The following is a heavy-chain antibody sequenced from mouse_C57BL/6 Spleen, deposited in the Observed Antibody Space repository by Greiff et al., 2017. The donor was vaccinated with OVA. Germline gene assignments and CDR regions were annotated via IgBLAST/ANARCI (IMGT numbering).Heavy chain of an antibody. CDR3: ARFPDYDYDEAY. Sequence: QVQLQQSGAELVRPGASVKLSCKASGYTFTDYYINWVKQRPGQGLEWIARIYPGSGNTYYNEKFKGKATLTAEKSSSTAYMQLSSLTSEDSAVYFCARFPDYDYDEAYWGQGTLVTVSA. D-gene: IGHD2-4*01. CDR2: IYPGSGNT. J-gene: IGHJ3*01. V-gene: IGHV1-76*01. CDR1: GYTFTDYY.